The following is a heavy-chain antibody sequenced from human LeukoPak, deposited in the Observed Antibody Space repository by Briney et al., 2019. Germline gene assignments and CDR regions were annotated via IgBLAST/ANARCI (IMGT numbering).Heavy chain of an antibody. J-gene: IGHJ4*02. Sequence: SETLSLTCAVYGGSFSGYYWSWIRQPPGKGLEWIGEINHSGSTNYNPSLKSRVTISVDTSKNQFSLKLSSVTAADTAVYYCARWRTYCSSTSCYAFGYWGQGSLVTVSS. D-gene: IGHD2-2*01. CDR2: INHSGST. V-gene: IGHV4-34*01. CDR3: ARWRTYCSSTSCYAFGY. CDR1: GGSFSGYY.